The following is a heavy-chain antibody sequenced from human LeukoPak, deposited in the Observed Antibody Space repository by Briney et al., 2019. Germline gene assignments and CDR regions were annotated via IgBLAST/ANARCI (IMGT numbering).Heavy chain of an antibody. V-gene: IGHV3-49*04. J-gene: IGHJ6*02. Sequence: GRSLRLSCTASGFTFGDHAMSWVRQAPGKGLEWLGFIRSKAYGGTTEYAASAKGRFTISRDDSKSIAYLQMNSLTTEDTAVYYCSRGPTQQGLYSGTDVWGQGTTVIVSS. CDR2: IRSKAYGGTT. CDR3: SRGPTQQGLYSGTDV. CDR1: GFTFGDHA. D-gene: IGHD5-18*01.